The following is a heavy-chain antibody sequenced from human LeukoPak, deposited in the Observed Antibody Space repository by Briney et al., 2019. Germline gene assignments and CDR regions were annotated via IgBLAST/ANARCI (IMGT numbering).Heavy chain of an antibody. J-gene: IGHJ4*02. CDR2: IYYSGST. CDR3: ARDSVTREMATRYDY. D-gene: IGHD5-24*01. CDR1: GGSVSSGSYY. Sequence: PSETLSLTCTDSGGSVSSGSYYWSWIRQPPGKGLEWIGYIYYSGSTNYNPSLKSRVTISVDTSKNQFSLKLSSVTAADTAVYYCARDSVTREMATRYDYWGQGTLVTVSS. V-gene: IGHV4-61*01.